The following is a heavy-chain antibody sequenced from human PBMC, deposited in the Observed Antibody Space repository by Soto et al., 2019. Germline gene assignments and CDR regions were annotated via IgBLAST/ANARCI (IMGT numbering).Heavy chain of an antibody. CDR2: ISYDGSNK. D-gene: IGHD3-22*01. CDR3: AKRYYDSSGYLHLDP. Sequence: GGSLRLSCAASGFTFSSYGMHWVRQAPGKGLEWVAVISYDGSNKYYADSVKGRFTISRDNSKNTLYLQMNSLRAEDTAVYYCAKRYYDSSGYLHLDPWGQGTLVTVSS. J-gene: IGHJ5*02. V-gene: IGHV3-30*18. CDR1: GFTFSSYG.